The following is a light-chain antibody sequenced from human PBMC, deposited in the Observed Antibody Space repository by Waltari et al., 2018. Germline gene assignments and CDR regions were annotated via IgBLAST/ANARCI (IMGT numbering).Light chain of an antibody. V-gene: IGKV3-20*01. CDR3: QHYVRLPVT. CDR2: GAS. J-gene: IGKJ1*01. Sequence: EIVLTQSPGTLSLSPGESATLSCRASQTIRGSLAWYQQKPGQAPRLLIYGASSRAASIPDRFSGSGSGTDFSLTISRLEPEDFAVYYCQHYVRLPVTFGRGTKVEIK. CDR1: QTIRGS.